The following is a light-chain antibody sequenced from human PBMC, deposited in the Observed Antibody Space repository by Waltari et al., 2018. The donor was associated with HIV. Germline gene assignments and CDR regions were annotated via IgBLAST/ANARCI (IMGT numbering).Light chain of an antibody. CDR1: RSNIGPGYD. V-gene: IGLV1-40*01. Sequence: QSVLTQPPSVSGAPGQTVTISCTGSRSNIGPGYDIHWYQHRPGRAPKLLIYGNTNRPSGVPDRFSGSQSGTSASLVITGLQAEDEADYYCQSYDRSLSGGVFGGGTRLTVL. CDR3: QSYDRSLSGGV. CDR2: GNT. J-gene: IGLJ7*01.